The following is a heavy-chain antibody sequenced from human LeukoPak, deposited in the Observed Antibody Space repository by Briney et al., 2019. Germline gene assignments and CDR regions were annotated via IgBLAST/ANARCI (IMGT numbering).Heavy chain of an antibody. CDR2: IGANNANT. CDR1: GYPLTRYG. J-gene: IGHJ4*02. V-gene: IGHV1-18*01. CDR3: GRNGVVAETRLYDDY. D-gene: IGHD2-8*01. Sequence: ASVKVSCKASGYPLTRYGFTWVRQAPGQGLEWMGWIGANNANTKLEQKFQGRLTMPIDTSTGIVHMELRDLISDDTAVYYCGRNGVVAETRLYDDYWGQGTLVTVSS.